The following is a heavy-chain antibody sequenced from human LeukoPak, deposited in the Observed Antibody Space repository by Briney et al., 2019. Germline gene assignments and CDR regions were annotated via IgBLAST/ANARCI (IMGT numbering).Heavy chain of an antibody. D-gene: IGHD3-10*01. CDR3: ARERMYSGSGSTYPYYDY. CDR2: IKPDGSEK. CDR1: GFSFSSYW. V-gene: IGHV3-7*01. Sequence: PGGPLRLSCAASGFSFSSYWMAWVRQSPGKGLEWVANIKPDGSEKYYVDSVKGRCTISRDDAKNALYLEVDSLRAADTAVYYCARERMYSGSGSTYPYYDYWGQGTLVTVSS. J-gene: IGHJ4*02.